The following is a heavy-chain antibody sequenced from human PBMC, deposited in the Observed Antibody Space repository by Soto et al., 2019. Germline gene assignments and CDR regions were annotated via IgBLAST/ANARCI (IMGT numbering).Heavy chain of an antibody. CDR2: IYWDDDK. CDR3: ALRQGPYAAFDP. Sequence: QITLKESGPTLVKPTQTLTLTCTFSGFSLSTSGVGVGWFRQPPGKALKWLALIYWDDDKRYSPSLKSRLTITKDTSKTQGGLTMTNMDPVDTAPYYCALRQGPYAAFDPWGQGTLVTVSS. J-gene: IGHJ5*02. CDR1: GFSLSTSGVG. V-gene: IGHV2-5*02.